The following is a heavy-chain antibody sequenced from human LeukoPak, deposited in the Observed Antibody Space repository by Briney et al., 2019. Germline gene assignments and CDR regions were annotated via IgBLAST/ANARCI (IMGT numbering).Heavy chain of an antibody. J-gene: IGHJ4*02. CDR3: ARGRLDTAMVGDY. CDR2: ISSSSSYT. Sequence: GGSLRPSCAASGFTFSDYYMSWIRQAPGKGLEWVSYISSSSSYTNYADSVKGRFTISRDNAKNSLYPQMNSLRAEDTAVYYCARGRLDTAMVGDYWGQGTLVTVSS. CDR1: GFTFSDYY. D-gene: IGHD5-18*01. V-gene: IGHV3-11*06.